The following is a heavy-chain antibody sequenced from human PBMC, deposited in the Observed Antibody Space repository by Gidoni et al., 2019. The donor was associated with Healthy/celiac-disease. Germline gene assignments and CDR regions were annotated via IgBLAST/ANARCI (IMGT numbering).Heavy chain of an antibody. Sequence: QVQLQQWGAGLLKPSETLSLTCAVYGGSFSGYYWSWIRQPPGKGLEWIGEINHSGSTNYNPSLKSRVTISVDTSKNQFSLKLSSVTAADTAVYYCARGSPEYCSSTSCYSNPYYFDYWGQGTLVTVSS. CDR1: GGSFSGYY. J-gene: IGHJ4*02. CDR3: ARGSPEYCSSTSCYSNPYYFDY. V-gene: IGHV4-34*01. CDR2: INHSGST. D-gene: IGHD2-2*02.